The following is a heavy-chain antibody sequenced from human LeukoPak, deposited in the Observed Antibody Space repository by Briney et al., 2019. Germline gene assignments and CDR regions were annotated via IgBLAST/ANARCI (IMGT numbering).Heavy chain of an antibody. V-gene: IGHV3-64*01. J-gene: IGHJ4*02. CDR3: ARWGSTSCYDY. Sequence: GGSLRLSCAASGFTFSSYAMHWVRQAPGKGLEYVSAISTNGGSTYYANSVEGRFTISRDNSKNTLYLQMGSVRAEDMAVYYCARWGSTSCYDYWGQGTLVTVSS. CDR2: ISTNGGST. D-gene: IGHD2-2*01. CDR1: GFTFSSYA.